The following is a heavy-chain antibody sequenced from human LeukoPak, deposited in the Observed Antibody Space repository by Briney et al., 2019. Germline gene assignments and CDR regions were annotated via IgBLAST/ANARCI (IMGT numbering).Heavy chain of an antibody. D-gene: IGHD4-23*01. V-gene: IGHV4-59*01. CDR3: ARGGWELRGNWFDP. CDR1: GCSISGYY. CDR2: MYYSGST. Sequence: PSETLSLTCTVSGCSISGYYWSWLPQPQGKGRVWLSSMYYSGSTDYNPSLKSRVTISVDTSQNQFSLKVSSVTAADTAVYYCARGGWELRGNWFDPWGQGTLVTVSS. J-gene: IGHJ5*02.